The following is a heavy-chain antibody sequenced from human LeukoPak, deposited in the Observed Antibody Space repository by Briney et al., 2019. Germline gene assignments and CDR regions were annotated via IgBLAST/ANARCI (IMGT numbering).Heavy chain of an antibody. V-gene: IGHV3-15*01. CDR1: GFTFSNAW. Sequence: GGSLRLSCAASGFTFSNAWMSWVRQAPGKGLEWVGRIKSKTDGGTTDYAAPVKGRFTISRDDSKNTLYLQMNSLRAEDTAVYYCAREGLRWELSALDYWGQGTLVTVSS. D-gene: IGHD1-26*01. CDR2: IKSKTDGGTT. CDR3: AREGLRWELSALDY. J-gene: IGHJ4*02.